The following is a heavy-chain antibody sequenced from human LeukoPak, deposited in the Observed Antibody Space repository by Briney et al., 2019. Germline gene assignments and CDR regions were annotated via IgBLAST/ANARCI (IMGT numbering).Heavy chain of an antibody. J-gene: IGHJ4*02. CDR2: TRNKANSYIR. D-gene: IGHD5-24*01. V-gene: IGHV3-72*01. CDR1: GFTVSSNY. CDR3: AIVGCLQFYYFDY. Sequence: QPGGSLRLTCAASGFTVSSNYMSWVRQAPGKGLEWVGRTRNKANSYIREYAALEKGRFTISRDDTNNSLYLQMNSLKTEDTAVYYCAIVGCLQFYYFDYWGQGTLATVSS.